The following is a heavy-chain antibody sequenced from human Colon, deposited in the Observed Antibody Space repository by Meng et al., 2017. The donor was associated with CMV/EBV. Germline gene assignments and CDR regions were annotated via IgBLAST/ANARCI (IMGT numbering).Heavy chain of an antibody. J-gene: IGHJ4*02. Sequence: GESLKISLKTSGYTFNSYYMHWVRQAPGQGLEWMGWINPKSGVANYAQKFQGRVTLTRDTAISTGYMDVSGLTSDDTAVYYCARGRIGVVGPSPGPDHWGQGALVTVSS. V-gene: IGHV1-2*02. CDR1: GYTFNSYY. CDR2: INPKSGVA. D-gene: IGHD6-19*01. CDR3: ARGRIGVVGPSPGPDH.